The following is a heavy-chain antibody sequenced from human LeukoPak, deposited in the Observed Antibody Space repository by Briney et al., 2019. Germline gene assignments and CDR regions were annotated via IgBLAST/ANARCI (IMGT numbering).Heavy chain of an antibody. V-gene: IGHV3-23*01. CDR1: GFTFSSYA. CDR2: IGASGGST. Sequence: GGSLRLSCAAPGFTFSSYAMSWVRQAPGKGLEWVSGIGASGGSTYYADSVKGRFTISRDNSKNTLYLQMNSLRTEDTAVYYCAKAEGYDILTGLDYWGQGTLVTVSS. CDR3: AKAEGYDILTGLDY. D-gene: IGHD3-9*01. J-gene: IGHJ4*02.